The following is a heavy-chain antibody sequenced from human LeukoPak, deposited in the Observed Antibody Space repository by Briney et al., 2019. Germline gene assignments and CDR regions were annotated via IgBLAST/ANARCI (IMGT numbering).Heavy chain of an antibody. CDR3: ARDYCSSTSCYDHAEYFQH. Sequence: PGGSLRLSCAASGLTFSSYWMSWVRQAPGKGLEWAANIKQDGSEKYYVDSVKGRFTISRDNAKNSLYLQMNSLRAEDTAVYYCARDYCSSTSCYDHAEYFQHWGQGTLVTVSS. CDR2: IKQDGSEK. V-gene: IGHV3-7*01. CDR1: GLTFSSYW. D-gene: IGHD2-2*01. J-gene: IGHJ1*01.